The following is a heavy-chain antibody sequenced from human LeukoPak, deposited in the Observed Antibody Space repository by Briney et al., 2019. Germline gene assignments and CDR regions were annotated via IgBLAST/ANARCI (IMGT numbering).Heavy chain of an antibody. Sequence: KPSETLSLTCTVSGGSISSYYWSWIRQPPGKGLEWIGYVYYSGSTNYNPSLKSRVTISVDTSKNQFSLKLTSVTAADTAVYYCARVLYYYDSSGYYLPSAAAFDIWGQGTMVTVSS. CDR2: VYYSGST. J-gene: IGHJ3*02. V-gene: IGHV4-59*08. CDR1: GGSISSYY. D-gene: IGHD3-22*01. CDR3: ARVLYYYDSSGYYLPSAAAFDI.